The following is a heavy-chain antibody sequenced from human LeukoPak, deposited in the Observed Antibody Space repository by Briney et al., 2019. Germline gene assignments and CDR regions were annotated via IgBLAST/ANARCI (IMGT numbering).Heavy chain of an antibody. CDR2: FYYSGST. J-gene: IGHJ4*02. D-gene: IGHD3-22*01. V-gene: IGHV4-39*07. Sequence: SGTLSLTCTVSGGSISSSSYYWGWIRQPPGKGLEWIGSFYYSGSTYYNPSLKSRVTISVDTSKNQFSLKLSSVTAADTALYYCATEGDSSGYYFPFDYWGQGTLVTVSS. CDR3: ATEGDSSGYYFPFDY. CDR1: GGSISSSSYY.